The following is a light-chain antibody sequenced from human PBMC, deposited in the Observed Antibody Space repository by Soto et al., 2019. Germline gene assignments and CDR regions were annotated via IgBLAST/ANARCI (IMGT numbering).Light chain of an antibody. CDR3: SSYTSSSLYV. CDR1: SSDVGGYDY. CDR2: DVS. J-gene: IGLJ1*01. Sequence: QSALTQPASVSGSPGQSITISCTGTSSDVGGYDYVSWYQHHPGKAPKLMIYDVSNRPSGVSNRFSGSKSGNTASLTISGLQAEDEADYYFSSYTSSSLYVFGTGTKVTVL. V-gene: IGLV2-14*03.